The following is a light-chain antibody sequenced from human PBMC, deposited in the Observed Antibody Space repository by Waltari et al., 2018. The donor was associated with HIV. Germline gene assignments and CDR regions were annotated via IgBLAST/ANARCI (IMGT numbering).Light chain of an antibody. J-gene: IGKJ4*01. V-gene: IGKV1-27*01. CDR1: QGISHY. CDR2: GAS. Sequence: DIQMTQSPSSLSASVGDRVAITCRASQGISHYLAWYQQEPGKVPKLLIYGASTLQSGVPSRFSGSGYGTDFTLTLSSLQPEDFTTYCCLNYQTAPRVTFGAGTTVEIK. CDR3: LNYQTAPRVT.